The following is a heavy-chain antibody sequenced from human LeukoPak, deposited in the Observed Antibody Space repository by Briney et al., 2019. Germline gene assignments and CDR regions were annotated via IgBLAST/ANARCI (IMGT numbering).Heavy chain of an antibody. Sequence: GGSLRLSCAASGLTFSSYGMTWVRQAPGKGLEWVSAISDSGGRTFYADSVKGRFTISRDNSKNTLYLQMHSLRAEDTAVYYCAKDSYDNSIWGQGTLVTVSS. J-gene: IGHJ4*02. CDR1: GLTFSSYG. D-gene: IGHD3-22*01. V-gene: IGHV3-23*01. CDR3: AKDSYDNSI. CDR2: ISDSGGRT.